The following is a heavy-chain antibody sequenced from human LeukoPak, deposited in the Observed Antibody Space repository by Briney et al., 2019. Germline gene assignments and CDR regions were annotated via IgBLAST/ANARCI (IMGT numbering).Heavy chain of an antibody. V-gene: IGHV3-30*02. CDR3: SITMIVLGAFDI. CDR1: GFTFSSYG. J-gene: IGHJ3*02. D-gene: IGHD3-22*01. Sequence: PGGSLRLSCAASGFTFSSYGMHWVRQAPGKGLEWVAVIWYDGSNKYYADSVKGRFTISRDNSENTLYLEMNSLRAEDTAVYYCSITMIVLGAFDIWGQGTMVTVSS. CDR2: IWYDGSNK.